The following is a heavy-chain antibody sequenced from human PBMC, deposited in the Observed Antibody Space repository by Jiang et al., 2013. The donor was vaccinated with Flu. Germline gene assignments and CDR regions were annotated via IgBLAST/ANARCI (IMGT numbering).Heavy chain of an antibody. V-gene: IGHV4-39*01. CDR2: IYYSGST. Sequence: PGLVKPSETPSLTCSVSGGSVSSDAYYWGWIRQPPGKGLEWIGSIYYSGSTYYNPSLKNRVTVSVDTSKNQFSLKMTSVTAADTALYYCARPAYCGGDCSPFGAFDMWGQGTMVTVSS. CDR3: ARPAYCGGDCSPFGAFDM. CDR1: GGSVSSDAYY. J-gene: IGHJ3*02. D-gene: IGHD2-21*02.